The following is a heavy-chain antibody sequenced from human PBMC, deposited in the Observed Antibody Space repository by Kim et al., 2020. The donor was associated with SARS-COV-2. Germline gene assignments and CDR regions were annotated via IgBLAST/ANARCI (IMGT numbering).Heavy chain of an antibody. CDR3: ARVLKLKRGYSYREGPNDAFDI. Sequence: ASVKVSCKASGYTFTSYDINWVRQATGQGLEWMGWMNPNSGNTGYAQKFQGRVTMTRNTSISTAYMELSSLRSEDTAVYYCARVLKLKRGYSYREGPNDAFDIWGQGTMVTVSS. CDR1: GYTFTSYD. V-gene: IGHV1-8*01. D-gene: IGHD5-18*01. CDR2: MNPNSGNT. J-gene: IGHJ3*02.